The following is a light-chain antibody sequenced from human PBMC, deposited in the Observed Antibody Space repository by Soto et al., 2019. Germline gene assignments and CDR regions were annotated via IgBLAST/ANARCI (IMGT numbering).Light chain of an antibody. CDR3: TSYTSSNSLNVL. V-gene: IGLV2-14*01. Sequence: QSALTQPASVSGSPGQSITISCTGTSRDVGAYNYVSWYQQHPGKAPKLMIFEVSNRPSGVSNRVSGSKSGNTASLTISGLQAEDEADYYCTSYTSSNSLNVLFGGGTKVTVL. J-gene: IGLJ3*02. CDR1: SRDVGAYNY. CDR2: EVS.